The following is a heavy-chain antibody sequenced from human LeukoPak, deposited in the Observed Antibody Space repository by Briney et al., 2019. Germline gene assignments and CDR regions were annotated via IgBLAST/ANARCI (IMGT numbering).Heavy chain of an antibody. CDR2: IYYSGST. CDR3: ARERYNYDILTGYYNNHDAFDI. CDR1: GGSFSGYY. V-gene: IGHV4-59*01. D-gene: IGHD3-9*01. Sequence: SETLSLTCAVYGGSFSGYYWSWIRQPPGKGLEWIGYIYYSGSTNYNPSLKSRVTISVDTSKNQFSLKLSSVTAADTAVYYCARERYNYDILTGYYNNHDAFDIWGQGTMVTVSS. J-gene: IGHJ3*02.